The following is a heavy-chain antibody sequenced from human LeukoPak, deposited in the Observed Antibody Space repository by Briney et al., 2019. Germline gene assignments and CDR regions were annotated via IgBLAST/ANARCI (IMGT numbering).Heavy chain of an antibody. D-gene: IGHD2-15*01. J-gene: IGHJ4*02. CDR2: INWNGGST. CDR1: GFRFDDYG. Sequence: GGSLRLSCVASGFRFDDYGMSWVRQAPGKGLEWVSGINWNGGSTGYADSVKGRFTISRDNAKNSLSLQMNSLRAEDTAVYYCARVGGGYCSGGSCYHFDYWGQGTLVTVSS. V-gene: IGHV3-20*04. CDR3: ARVGGGYCSGGSCYHFDY.